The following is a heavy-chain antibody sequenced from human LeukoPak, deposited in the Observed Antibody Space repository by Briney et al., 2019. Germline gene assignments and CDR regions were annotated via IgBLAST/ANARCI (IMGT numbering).Heavy chain of an antibody. V-gene: IGHV3-30-3*02. J-gene: IGHJ4*02. CDR1: GFSFSDSV. Sequence: PGGSLRLSCVASGFSFSDSVIHWVRQAPGKGLEWVAVISHDVKTTYYADSAKGRFTISRDNSKNTLYLQMNSLRAEDTALYYCAKSPAYYYDSSGYFHYWGQGTLVTVSS. CDR3: AKSPAYYYDSSGYFHY. D-gene: IGHD3-22*01. CDR2: ISHDVKTT.